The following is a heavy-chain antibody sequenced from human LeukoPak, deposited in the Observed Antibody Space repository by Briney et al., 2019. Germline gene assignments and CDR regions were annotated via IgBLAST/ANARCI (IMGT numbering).Heavy chain of an antibody. D-gene: IGHD3-10*01. Sequence: GGSLRLSCAASGFTFSSYGMHWVRQAPGKGLEWVAFIRYDGSNKYYADSVKGRFTISRDNSKNTLYLQMNSLRAEDTAVYYCAKDFSHYYGSGSYYNWGQGTLVTVSS. CDR1: GFTFSSYG. CDR2: IRYDGSNK. V-gene: IGHV3-30*02. J-gene: IGHJ4*02. CDR3: AKDFSHYYGSGSYYN.